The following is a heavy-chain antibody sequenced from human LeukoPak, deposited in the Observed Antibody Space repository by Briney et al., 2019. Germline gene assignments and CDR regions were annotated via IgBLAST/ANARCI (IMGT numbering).Heavy chain of an antibody. CDR2: IYSGGST. CDR3: ARYRDDWNDDLFDY. J-gene: IGHJ4*02. Sequence: GGPLRLSCAASGFTVSSNYMSWVRQAPGKGLEWVSVIYSGGSTYYADSVKGRFTISRDNSKNTLYLQMNSLRAEDTAVYYCARYRDDWNDDLFDYWGQGTLVTVSS. CDR1: GFTVSSNY. D-gene: IGHD1-1*01. V-gene: IGHV3-53*01.